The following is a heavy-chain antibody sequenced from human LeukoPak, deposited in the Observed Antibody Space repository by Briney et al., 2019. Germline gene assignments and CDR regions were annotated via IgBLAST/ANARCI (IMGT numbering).Heavy chain of an antibody. CDR3: ARDSRHLSSTRGGLKESRGAFDY. Sequence: GGSLRLSCAASGFTFSSYGMHWVRQAPGKGLEWVAFIRYDGSNKYYADSVKGRFTISRDNSKNTLYLQMNSLRAEDTALYYCARDSRHLSSTRGGLKESRGAFDYWGQGTLVTVSS. CDR2: IRYDGSNK. D-gene: IGHD6-13*01. CDR1: GFTFSSYG. V-gene: IGHV3-30*02. J-gene: IGHJ4*02.